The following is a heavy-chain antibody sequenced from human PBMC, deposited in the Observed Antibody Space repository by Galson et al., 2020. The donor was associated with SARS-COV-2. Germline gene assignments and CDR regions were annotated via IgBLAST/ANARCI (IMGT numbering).Heavy chain of an antibody. Sequence: SETLSLTCTVSGGSISSSSYYWGWIRQPPGKGLEWIGSIYYSGSTYYNPSLKSRVTISVDTSKNQFSLKLSSVTAADTAVYYCARDNSRIRLQSFLGWFDPWGQGTLVTVSS. D-gene: IGHD4-4*01. CDR2: IYYSGST. J-gene: IGHJ5*02. CDR3: ARDNSRIRLQSFLGWFDP. V-gene: IGHV4-39*07. CDR1: GGSISSSSYY.